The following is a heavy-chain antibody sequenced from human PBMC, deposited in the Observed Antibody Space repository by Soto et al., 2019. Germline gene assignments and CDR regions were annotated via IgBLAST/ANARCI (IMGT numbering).Heavy chain of an antibody. D-gene: IGHD3-22*01. CDR3: ARRVYDSSGYYLDY. CDR1: GGSISSYY. Sequence: PSETLSLTCTVSGGSISSYYWSWIRQPPGKGLEWIGYIYYSGSTNYNPSLKSRVTISVDTSKNQFSLKLSSVTAADTAVYYCARRVYDSSGYYLDYWGQGTLVTVSS. V-gene: IGHV4-59*08. CDR2: IYYSGST. J-gene: IGHJ4*02.